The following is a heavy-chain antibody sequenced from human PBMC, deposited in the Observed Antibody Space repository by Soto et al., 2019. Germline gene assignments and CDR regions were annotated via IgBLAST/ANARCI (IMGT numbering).Heavy chain of an antibody. D-gene: IGHD3-22*01. V-gene: IGHV3-72*01. J-gene: IGHJ3*02. Sequence: PGGSLRLSCAVSGFSFSDHHMDWVRQAPGKGLEWVGRSRNKAKSYNTVYAASVKGRFTISRDDSKTSLFLQMNSLKVEDTAVYYCVRVNYYDRNGDSLDAFDIWGQGTRVTVSS. CDR1: GFSFSDHH. CDR2: SRNKAKSYNT. CDR3: VRVNYYDRNGDSLDAFDI.